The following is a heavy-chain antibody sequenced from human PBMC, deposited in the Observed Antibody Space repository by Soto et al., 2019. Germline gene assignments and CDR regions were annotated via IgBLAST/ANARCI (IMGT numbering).Heavy chain of an antibody. J-gene: IGHJ4*02. CDR1: GGSINNYY. Sequence: QVQLQESGPGLVKPSETLSLTCTVSGGSINNYYWSWIRQPPGKGLEWIAYIFSTGTTSYNPSLKSRVSASVDPSKNQVYLHLNSVPAADTAVYYCARHPQVPYFQQGLDYWGQGTLVTVSS. CDR3: ARHPQVPYFQQGLDY. CDR2: IFSTGTT. D-gene: IGHD6-13*01. V-gene: IGHV4-59*08.